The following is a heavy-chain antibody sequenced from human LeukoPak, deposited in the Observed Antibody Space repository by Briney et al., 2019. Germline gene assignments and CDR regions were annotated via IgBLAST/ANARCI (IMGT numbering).Heavy chain of an antibody. CDR2: INPNSGGT. V-gene: IGHV1-2*02. J-gene: IGHJ1*01. CDR1: GYTFTGYY. D-gene: IGHD6-19*01. CDR3: ARDSSGWYEEYFQH. Sequence: ASVKVSCKASGYTFTGYYMHWVRQAPGQGLEWMGWINPNSGGTNYAQKFQGRVTMTRDTSISTAHMELSRLRSDDTAVYYCARDSSGWYEEYFQHWGQGTLVTVSS.